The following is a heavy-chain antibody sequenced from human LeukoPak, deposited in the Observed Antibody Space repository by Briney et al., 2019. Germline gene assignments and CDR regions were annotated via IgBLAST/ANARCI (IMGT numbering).Heavy chain of an antibody. CDR3: ASHYCSSTSCPRLDAFDI. D-gene: IGHD2-2*01. J-gene: IGHJ3*02. V-gene: IGHV4-59*01. Sequence: SETLSLTCTVSGGSISSYYWSWVRQPPGKGLEWIGYIYYSGSTNYNPSLKSRVTISVDTSKNQFSLKLSSVTAADTAAYYCASHYCSSTSCPRLDAFDIWGQGTMVTVSS. CDR1: GGSISSYY. CDR2: IYYSGST.